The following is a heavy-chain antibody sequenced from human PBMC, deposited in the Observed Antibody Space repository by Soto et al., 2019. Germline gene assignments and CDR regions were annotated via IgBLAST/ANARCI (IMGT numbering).Heavy chain of an antibody. D-gene: IGHD5-18*01. CDR2: INHSGST. V-gene: IGHV4-34*01. J-gene: IGHJ4*02. CDR1: GGSFSGYY. Sequence: PSETLSLTCAVYGGSFSGYYWSWIRQPPGKGLEWIGEINHSGSTNYNPSLKSRVTISVDTSKNQFSLKLSSVTAADTAVYYCARDTGGGYSYGPSYFDYWGQGTLVTVSS. CDR3: ARDTGGGYSYGPSYFDY.